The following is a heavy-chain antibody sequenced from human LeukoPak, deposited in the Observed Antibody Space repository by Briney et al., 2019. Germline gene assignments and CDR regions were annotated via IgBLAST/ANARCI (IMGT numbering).Heavy chain of an antibody. CDR1: GFTFSAYG. CDR2: ISYHGIYK. D-gene: IGHD4-17*01. Sequence: GGSLRLSCAASGFTFSAYGMHWVRQAPGGGLEWVAVISYHGIYKYYADSVKGRFTVSRDNSKNTLYLQANSLRAEDSAIYYCAKYSDYGEHGDWLDPWGQGTLVTVSS. CDR3: AKYSDYGEHGDWLDP. J-gene: IGHJ5*02. V-gene: IGHV3-30*18.